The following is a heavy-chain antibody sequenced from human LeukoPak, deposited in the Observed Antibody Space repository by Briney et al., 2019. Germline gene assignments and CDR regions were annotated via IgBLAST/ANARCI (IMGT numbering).Heavy chain of an antibody. D-gene: IGHD6-19*01. Sequence: GRSLRLSCAASGSTFSSYGMHWVRQAPGKGLEGVAVISYDGSNKYYADSVKGRFTISRDNSKNTLYLQMNSLRPEDTAVYYCAKDRSSGWYSFQHWGQGTLVSVSS. CDR1: GSTFSSYG. CDR3: AKDRSSGWYSFQH. V-gene: IGHV3-30*18. J-gene: IGHJ1*01. CDR2: ISYDGSNK.